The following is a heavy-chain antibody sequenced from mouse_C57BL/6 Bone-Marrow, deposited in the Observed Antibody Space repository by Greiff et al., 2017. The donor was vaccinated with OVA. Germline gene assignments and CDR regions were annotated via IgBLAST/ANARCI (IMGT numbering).Heavy chain of an antibody. Sequence: VMLVESGAELMKPGASVKLSCKATGYTFTGYWIAWVKQRPGHGLEWIGEILPGSGSTNYIEQFKGKATFTADTSSNTAYMQLSSLTTEDSAIYYCARSPAQERIFLWFAYWGQGTLVTVSA. CDR3: ARSPAQERIFLWFAY. D-gene: IGHD3-2*02. CDR2: ILPGSGST. CDR1: GYTFTGYW. J-gene: IGHJ3*01. V-gene: IGHV1-9*01.